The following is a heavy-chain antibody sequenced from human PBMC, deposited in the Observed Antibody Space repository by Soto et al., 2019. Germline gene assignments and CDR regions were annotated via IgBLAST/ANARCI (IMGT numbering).Heavy chain of an antibody. J-gene: IGHJ4*02. CDR3: AKIDGYFDY. Sequence: EVQVLESGGGLVPPGGSLRLSCAGSGFTFINTGMSWVRQAPGQGLEWVSAITGTGDTTYYADSVKGRFTISRDNSKSTLYLPLNSLRAENTAVYYCAKIDGYFDYWGQGTLVTVSS. V-gene: IGHV3-23*01. D-gene: IGHD3-22*01. CDR1: GFTFINTG. CDR2: ITGTGDTT.